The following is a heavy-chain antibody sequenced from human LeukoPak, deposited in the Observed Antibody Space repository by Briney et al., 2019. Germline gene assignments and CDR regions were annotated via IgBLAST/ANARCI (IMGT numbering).Heavy chain of an antibody. CDR2: IYHSGST. Sequence: SETLSLTCAVSGYSISSGYYWGWIRQPPGKGLEWIGSIYHSGSTYYNPSLKSRVTISVDTSKNQFSLKLSSVTAADTAVYYCASTAIDPYDFWSSSYFDYWGQGTLVTVSS. D-gene: IGHD3-3*01. V-gene: IGHV4-38-2*01. J-gene: IGHJ4*02. CDR3: ASTAIDPYDFWSSSYFDY. CDR1: GYSISSGYY.